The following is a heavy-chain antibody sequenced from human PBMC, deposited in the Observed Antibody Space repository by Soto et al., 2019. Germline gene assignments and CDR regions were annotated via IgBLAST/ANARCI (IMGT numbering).Heavy chain of an antibody. CDR1: DSTFDNYA. V-gene: IGHV3-23*01. CDR3: AKVRSNYYYYYAMDV. J-gene: IGHJ6*02. D-gene: IGHD4-4*01. Sequence: EVQLLESGGGLVQPGGSLRISCAASDSTFDNYAMNWVRQAPGNGLKWVSAITSSGGTTYYTDSVKGRFTISRDNSKNTLFLQMNSLRAEDTAVYYCAKVRSNYYYYYAMDVWGQGTTVTVSS. CDR2: ITSSGGTT.